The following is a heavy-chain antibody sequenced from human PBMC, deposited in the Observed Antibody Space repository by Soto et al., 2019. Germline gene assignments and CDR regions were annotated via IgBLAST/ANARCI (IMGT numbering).Heavy chain of an antibody. CDR3: TFVYGSGIGGCFDP. CDR2: TYYRSKWYT. CDR1: GNSVSSNSAA. D-gene: IGHD3-10*01. J-gene: IGHJ5*02. Sequence: SQTLSLTCAISGNSVSSNSAAWHWIRQSPSRGLEWLGRTYYRSKWYTDYAVSVKTRITISPDISKNQFSLQLNSVTPEDTAVYYCTFVYGSGIGGCFDPWGQGTLVTVPS. V-gene: IGHV6-1*01.